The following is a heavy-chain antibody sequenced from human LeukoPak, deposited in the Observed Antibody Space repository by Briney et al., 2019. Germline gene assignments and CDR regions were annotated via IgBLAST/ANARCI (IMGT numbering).Heavy chain of an antibody. CDR1: GFTFSNVW. V-gene: IGHV3-15*01. D-gene: IGHD3-10*01. Sequence: PGGSLRLSCAASGFTFSNVWMSWVRQAPGKGLEGVGRIKSKTDGGTVDYAAPVKGRFTISRDDLKNTLYLEMNSLKTEDTAVYYCTKDHGSGSYYFDYWGQGTLVTVSS. J-gene: IGHJ4*02. CDR2: IKSKTDGGTV. CDR3: TKDHGSGSYYFDY.